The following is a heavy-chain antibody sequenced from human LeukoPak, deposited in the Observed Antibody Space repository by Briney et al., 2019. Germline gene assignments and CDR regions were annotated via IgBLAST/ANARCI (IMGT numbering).Heavy chain of an antibody. CDR2: ISPNSGNT. V-gene: IGHV1-18*01. D-gene: IGHD3-16*01. CDR3: ARDYTY. CDR1: GYIYTNFG. J-gene: IGHJ4*02. Sequence: GASVKVSCKASGYIYTNFGINWVRQAPGQGLEWMGWISPNSGNTNYAQNLQGRVTMTTDTSTSTAYMELRSLTSDDTAFYYCARDYTYWGQGTLVTVSS.